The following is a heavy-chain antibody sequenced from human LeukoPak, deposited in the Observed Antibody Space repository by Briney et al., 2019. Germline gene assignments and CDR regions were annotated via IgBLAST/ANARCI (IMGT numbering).Heavy chain of an antibody. CDR1: GFTFSDFW. CDR2: TNEAGGDK. J-gene: IGHJ4*02. Sequence: GGSLRLSCAASGFTFSDFWMSWVRQAPGKGLECVASTNEAGGDKYYVDSVKGRFTISRDNSKNSLSLQMNSLTAEDTAIYYCAIATTGRGAFGSWGQGTLVTVSS. V-gene: IGHV3-7*01. CDR3: AIATTGRGAFGS. D-gene: IGHD1-1*01.